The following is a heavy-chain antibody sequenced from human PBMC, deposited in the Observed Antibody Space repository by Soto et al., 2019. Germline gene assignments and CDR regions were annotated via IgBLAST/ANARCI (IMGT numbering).Heavy chain of an antibody. CDR2: IYYGGST. J-gene: IGHJ5*02. CDR3: ARMIEAAAFWFDP. CDR1: GGSISSYY. V-gene: IGHV4-59*01. Sequence: SETLSLTCTVSGGSISSYYWSWIRQSPGKGLECFGYIYYGGSTNDNPPPKSRVPISVDTSKNQFSLKLSSVTAADTAVYYCARMIEAAAFWFDPWGQGTLVTVSS. D-gene: IGHD2-21*01.